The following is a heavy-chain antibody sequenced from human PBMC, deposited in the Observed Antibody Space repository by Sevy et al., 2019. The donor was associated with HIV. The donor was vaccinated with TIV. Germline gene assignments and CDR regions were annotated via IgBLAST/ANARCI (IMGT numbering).Heavy chain of an antibody. D-gene: IGHD1-26*01. CDR3: AKDMGGSYFAFDI. J-gene: IGHJ3*02. CDR1: GFTFDDYA. CDR2: ISWNSGSI. Sequence: GGSLRLSCAASGFTFDDYAMHWARQAPGKGLEWVSGISWNSGSIGYADSVKGRFTISRDNAKNSLYLQMNSLRAEDTALYYCAKDMGGSYFAFDIWGQGTMVTVSS. V-gene: IGHV3-9*01.